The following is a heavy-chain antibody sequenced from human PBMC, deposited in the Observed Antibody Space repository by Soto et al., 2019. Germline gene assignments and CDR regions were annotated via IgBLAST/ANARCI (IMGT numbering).Heavy chain of an antibody. CDR1: GGSISSYY. Sequence: QVQLQESGPGLVKPSETLSLTCTVSGGSISSYYWSWIRKPPGKGLEWIGYIYYSGSTNYNPSLNSRYTLSADTSKNQISLKPSSVTAAHTAVHYRARCHPRFAPLFYAFAIWGQGTMVTVSS. J-gene: IGHJ3*02. V-gene: IGHV4-59*01. D-gene: IGHD3-3*01. CDR2: IYYSGST. CDR3: ARCHPRFAPLFYAFAI.